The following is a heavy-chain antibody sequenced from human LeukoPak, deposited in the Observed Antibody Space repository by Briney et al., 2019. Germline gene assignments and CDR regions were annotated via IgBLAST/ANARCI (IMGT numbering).Heavy chain of an antibody. CDR2: IKQDGSEK. J-gene: IGHJ6*03. CDR1: GFTYSSYW. CDR3: ARVRSHHDILTGQGLYYYYYYMDV. Sequence: GGSLRLSCAASGFTYSSYWMSSVRQAPGKGLEWVANIKQDGSEKYYVDSVKGRFTVSRDNAKNSLYLQMNSLRAGDTAVYYCARVRSHHDILTGQGLYYYYYYMDVWGKGTTVTVSS. D-gene: IGHD3-9*01. V-gene: IGHV3-7*01.